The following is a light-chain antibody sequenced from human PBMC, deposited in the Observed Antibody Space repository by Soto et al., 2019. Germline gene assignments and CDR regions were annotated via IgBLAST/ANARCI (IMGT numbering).Light chain of an antibody. V-gene: IGKV3-15*01. J-gene: IGKJ2*01. Sequence: EIVMTQSPATLSVSQGERATLSCRASESVSSNLAWYQQKPGQAPRLLIYDTSTGATGIPARFSGSGSGTEFTLTISSLQSEDFAVYYCLQYNTWPPAYTFGQGTKLEI. CDR1: ESVSSN. CDR3: LQYNTWPPAYT. CDR2: DTS.